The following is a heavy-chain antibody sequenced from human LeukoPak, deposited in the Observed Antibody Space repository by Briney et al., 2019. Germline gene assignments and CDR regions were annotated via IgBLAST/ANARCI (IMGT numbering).Heavy chain of an antibody. V-gene: IGHV3-23*01. D-gene: IGHD5-18*01. CDR3: AKDRGYSYGLTDY. Sequence: HPGGSLRLSCAASGFTFSSYAMSWVRQAPGKGLEWVSAISGSGGSTYYADSVKGRFTISRDNSKNTLYLQMNSLRAEDTAVYYCAKDRGYSYGLTDYWGQGTLVTVSS. CDR2: ISGSGGST. CDR1: GFTFSSYA. J-gene: IGHJ4*02.